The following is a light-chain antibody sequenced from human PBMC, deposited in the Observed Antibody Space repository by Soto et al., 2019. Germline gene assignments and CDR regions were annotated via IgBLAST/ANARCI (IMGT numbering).Light chain of an antibody. CDR1: QSVSSSS. CDR3: QQHGSLPYT. Sequence: EIVLTQSPGTLSLSPGERATLSCRASQSVSSSSLAWYQQKPGQAPRLLIYAASSRATGIPDRFSGSGSGTDFTLTISRLEPEDFAVYACQQHGSLPYTFGQGTKLEIK. CDR2: AAS. V-gene: IGKV3-20*01. J-gene: IGKJ2*01.